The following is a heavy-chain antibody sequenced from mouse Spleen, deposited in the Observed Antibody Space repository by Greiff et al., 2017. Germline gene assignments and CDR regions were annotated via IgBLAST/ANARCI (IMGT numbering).Heavy chain of an antibody. CDR1: GYTFTDYV. CDR2: IYPGSGST. Sequence: QVQLQQSGPELVKPGASVKMSCKASGYTFTDYVISWVKQRTGQGLEWIGEIYPGSGSTYYNEKFKGKATLTADKSSNTAYMQLSSLTSEDSAVYFCARRGYTQETFYFDYWGQGTTLTVSS. V-gene: IGHV1-81*01. CDR3: ARRGYTQETFYFDY. J-gene: IGHJ2*01.